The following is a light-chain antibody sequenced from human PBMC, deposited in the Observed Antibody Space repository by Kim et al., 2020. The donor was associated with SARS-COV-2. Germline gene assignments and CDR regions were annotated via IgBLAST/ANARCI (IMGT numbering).Light chain of an antibody. CDR3: QAWDSSTAV. CDR1: KLGDKY. Sequence: SYELTQPPSVSVTPGQTASITCSGDKLGDKYACWYHRKPGQSPVLVIYQDSKRPSGIPEQFSGSNSGNTATLTISGTQARDEADYYCQAWDSSTAVFGGGTQLTVL. J-gene: IGLJ2*01. CDR2: QDS. V-gene: IGLV3-1*01.